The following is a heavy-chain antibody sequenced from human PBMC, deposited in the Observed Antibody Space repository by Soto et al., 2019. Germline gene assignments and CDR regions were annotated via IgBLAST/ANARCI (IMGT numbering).Heavy chain of an antibody. CDR2: FDPEDGET. J-gene: IGHJ5*02. Sequence: ASVKVSCKVSGYTLTELSMHWVRQAPGKGLEWMGGFDPEDGETIYAQKFQGRVTMTEDTSTDTAYMELSSLRSEDTAVYYCATSYPLVRGALKQYNWFDPWGQGTLVTVS. D-gene: IGHD3-10*01. CDR3: ATSYPLVRGALKQYNWFDP. V-gene: IGHV1-24*01. CDR1: GYTLTELS.